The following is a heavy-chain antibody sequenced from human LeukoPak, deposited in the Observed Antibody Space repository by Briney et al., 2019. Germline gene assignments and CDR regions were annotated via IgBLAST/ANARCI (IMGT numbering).Heavy chain of an antibody. J-gene: IGHJ6*02. CDR3: ARDDSPLYGMDV. V-gene: IGHV4-61*01. D-gene: IGHD2-15*01. CDR1: GGSVSSGSYY. Sequence: SETLSLTCTVSGGSVSSGSYYRSWIRQPPGKGLEWIGYIYYSGSTNYNPSLKSRVTISVDTSKNQFSLKLSSVTAADTAVYYCARDDSPLYGMDVWGQGTTVTVSS. CDR2: IYYSGST.